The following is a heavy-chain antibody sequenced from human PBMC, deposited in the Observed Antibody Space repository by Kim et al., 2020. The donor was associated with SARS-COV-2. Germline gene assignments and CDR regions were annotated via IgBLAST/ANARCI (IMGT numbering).Heavy chain of an antibody. J-gene: IGHJ5*02. CDR1: GFTVSSNY. CDR2: IYSGGST. Sequence: GGSLRLSCAASGFTVSSNYMSWVRQAPGKGLEWVSVIYSGGSTYYADSVKGRFTISRHNSKNTLYLQMNSLRAEDTAVYYCARGSHDYGDNWFDPWGQGTLVTISS. D-gene: IGHD4-17*01. V-gene: IGHV3-53*04. CDR3: ARGSHDYGDNWFDP.